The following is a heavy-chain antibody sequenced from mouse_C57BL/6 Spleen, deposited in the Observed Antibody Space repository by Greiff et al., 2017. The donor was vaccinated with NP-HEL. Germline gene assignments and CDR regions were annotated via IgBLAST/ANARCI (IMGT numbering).Heavy chain of an antibody. CDR1: GYTFTSYW. CDR2: IHPNSGST. V-gene: IGHV1-64*01. J-gene: IGHJ4*01. CDR3: ARGLLHYYAMDY. D-gene: IGHD2-3*01. Sequence: QVQLQQPGAELVKPGASVKLSCKASGYTFTSYWMHWVKQRPGQGLEWIGMIHPNSGSTNYNEKFKSKATLTVDKSSSTAYMQLSSLTSEDSAVYYCARGLLHYYAMDYWGQGTTLTVSS.